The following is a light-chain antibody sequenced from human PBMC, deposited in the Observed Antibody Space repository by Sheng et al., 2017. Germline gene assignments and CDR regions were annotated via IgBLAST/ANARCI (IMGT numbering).Light chain of an antibody. CDR2: DAS. Sequence: DIQMTQSPSSLSASVGDRVTITCRASQSISSYLNWYQQKPGKAPKLLIYDASSLQSGVPSRFSGSGSGTDFTLIISSLQPEDFATYYCQQSFSTLFTFGPGTKVDLK. J-gene: IGKJ3*01. CDR1: QSISSY. CDR3: QQSFSTLFT. V-gene: IGKV1-39*01.